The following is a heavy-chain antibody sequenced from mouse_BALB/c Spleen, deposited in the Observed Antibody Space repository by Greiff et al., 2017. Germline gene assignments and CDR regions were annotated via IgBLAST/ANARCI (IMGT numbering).Heavy chain of an antibody. CDR2: ISDGGSYT. D-gene: IGHD1-1*01. V-gene: IGHV5-4*02. Sequence: DVKLVESGGGLVKPGGSLKLSCAASGFTFSDYYMYWVRQTPEKRLEWVATISDGGSYTYYPDSVKGRFTISRDNAKNNLYLQMSSLKSEDTAMYYCARSYYGISYGYIDVWGAGTTVTVSS. CDR3: ARSYYGISYGYIDV. CDR1: GFTFSDYY. J-gene: IGHJ1*01.